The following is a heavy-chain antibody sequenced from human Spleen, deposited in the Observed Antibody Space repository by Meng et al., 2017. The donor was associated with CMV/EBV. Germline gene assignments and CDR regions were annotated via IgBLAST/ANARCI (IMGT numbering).Heavy chain of an antibody. CDR1: GGSISTGDYY. CDR2: VLYNGRT. D-gene: IGHD5-18*01. V-gene: IGHV4-30-4*01. CDR3: ARVPVDTTMVTGYD. J-gene: IGHJ4*02. Sequence: SCTVSGGSISTGDYYWSWIRQPPGKGLEWIGYVLYNGRTYYNPSLKSRPTISVDSSKKQLSLKLRSVTAADTAVYYCARVPVDTTMVTGYDWGQGTLVTVSS.